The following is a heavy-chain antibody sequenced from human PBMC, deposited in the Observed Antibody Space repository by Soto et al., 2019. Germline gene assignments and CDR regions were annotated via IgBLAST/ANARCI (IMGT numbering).Heavy chain of an antibody. J-gene: IGHJ4*02. D-gene: IGHD2-21*02. CDR3: ARGGRFCGGDCYKGGIDY. Sequence: GGSLRLSCAASGFTFSPYTMHWVRQAPGKGLEWVAVISYDGSTEYNPDSVKGRFTISRDNPKNTVYLQMNSLRAEDTAIYYCARGGRFCGGDCYKGGIDYWGQGTLVTVSS. V-gene: IGHV3-30-3*01. CDR2: ISYDGSTE. CDR1: GFTFSPYT.